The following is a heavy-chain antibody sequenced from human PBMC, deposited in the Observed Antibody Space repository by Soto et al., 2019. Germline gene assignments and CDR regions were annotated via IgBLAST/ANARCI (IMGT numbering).Heavy chain of an antibody. Sequence: GGSLRLSCGASGFTFSSYSMSWVRQAPGKGLEWVSAISGSGGSTYYADSVKGRFTISRDNSKNTLYLQMNSLRAEDTAVYYCAKDHSSGLTFDYWGQETLVTVSS. CDR3: AKDHSSGLTFDY. J-gene: IGHJ4*02. V-gene: IGHV3-23*01. D-gene: IGHD6-19*01. CDR1: GFTFSSYS. CDR2: ISGSGGST.